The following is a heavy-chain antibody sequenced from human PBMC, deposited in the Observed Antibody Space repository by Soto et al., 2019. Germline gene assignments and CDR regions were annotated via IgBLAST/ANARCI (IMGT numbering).Heavy chain of an antibody. CDR1: GFTFSSYS. Sequence: PGGSLRLSCAASGFTFSSYSMNWVRQAPGKGLEWVSYIGSSGTVIYYADSLKGRFTISRDNAKNSLYLQMNSLTAEDTAVYYCARDPRIVVSTAPTPPHPCYTDVRGKGPTVTLS. CDR2: IGSSGTVI. D-gene: IGHD2-2*01. CDR3: ARDPRIVVSTAPTPPHPCYTDV. V-gene: IGHV3-48*01. J-gene: IGHJ6*03.